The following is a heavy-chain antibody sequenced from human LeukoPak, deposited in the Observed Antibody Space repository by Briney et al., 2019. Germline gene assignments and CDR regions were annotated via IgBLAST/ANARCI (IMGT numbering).Heavy chain of an antibody. D-gene: IGHD6-13*01. CDR1: GFTFSTYA. CDR3: AREQAGTSGWYTLDY. Sequence: GGSLRLSCAASGFTFSTYAMDWVRQAPGKGLQWVSAFSRRGTTHYADSMRGRFTISRDNSKNEVYLQMNSLRADDTAIYYCAREQAGTSGWYTLDYWGQGTLVTVSS. V-gene: IGHV3-23*01. CDR2: FSRRGTT. J-gene: IGHJ4*02.